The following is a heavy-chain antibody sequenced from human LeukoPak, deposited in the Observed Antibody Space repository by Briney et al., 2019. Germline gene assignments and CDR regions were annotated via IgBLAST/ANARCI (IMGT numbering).Heavy chain of an antibody. D-gene: IGHD3-9*01. Sequence: LETLSLTCAVHGGSLSSYYWSWIRQPPGKGLEWIGEINHSGSTNYNPSLKSRVTISVDTSKNQFSLKLSSVTAADTAVYYCARLSGDDILTGYADYWGQGTLVTVSS. CDR3: ARLSGDDILTGYADY. CDR2: INHSGST. J-gene: IGHJ4*02. V-gene: IGHV4-34*01. CDR1: GGSLSSYY.